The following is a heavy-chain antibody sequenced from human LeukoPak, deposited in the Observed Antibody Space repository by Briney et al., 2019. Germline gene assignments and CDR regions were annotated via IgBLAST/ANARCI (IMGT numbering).Heavy chain of an antibody. CDR3: ARDKGGIAVAGTISWFDP. CDR1: GYTFTGYY. V-gene: IGHV1-2*02. CDR2: INPNTGGT. J-gene: IGHJ5*02. Sequence: ASVRVSCKASGYTFTGYYMHWVRQAPGQGLEWMGWINPNTGGTNYAQKFQGRVTMTRDTSISTAYMELSRPRSDDTAVYYWARDKGGIAVAGTISWFDPWGQGTLVTVSS. D-gene: IGHD6-19*01.